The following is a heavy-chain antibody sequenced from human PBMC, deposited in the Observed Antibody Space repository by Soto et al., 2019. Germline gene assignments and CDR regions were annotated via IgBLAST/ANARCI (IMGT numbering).Heavy chain of an antibody. J-gene: IGHJ6*02. D-gene: IGHD2-2*01. V-gene: IGHV1-69*13. CDR3: AREQYQLLKIYYYYGMDV. CDR2: IIPIFGTA. CDR1: GCTFSSYA. Sequence: GASVKVSCKASGCTFSSYAISWVRQAPGQGLEWMGGIIPIFGTANYAQKFQGRVTITADESTSTAYMELSSLRSEDTAVYYCAREQYQLLKIYYYYGMDVWGQGTTVTVSS.